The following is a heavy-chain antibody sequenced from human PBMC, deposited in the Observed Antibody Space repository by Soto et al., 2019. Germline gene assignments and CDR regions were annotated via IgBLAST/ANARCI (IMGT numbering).Heavy chain of an antibody. J-gene: IGHJ4*02. CDR3: ASCGTPIDY. Sequence: QVQLVQSGAEVKKPGASVKVSCKASGYTFTNFGISWVRQAPGQGLEWMGWISAYNGNTNYAQKFPGRGTRTTDTYTSTAYMEVRSLRFDDTAVYACASCGTPIDYWGQGTLVTVSS. CDR2: ISAYNGNT. V-gene: IGHV1-18*01. CDR1: GYTFTNFG. D-gene: IGHD1-26*01.